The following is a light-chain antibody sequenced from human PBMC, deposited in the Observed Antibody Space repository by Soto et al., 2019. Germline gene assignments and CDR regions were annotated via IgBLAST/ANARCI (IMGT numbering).Light chain of an antibody. CDR2: ENT. J-gene: IGLJ1*01. CDR1: GSNIETNY. CDR3: GTWDSSLSAGV. Sequence: QSVLTQPPSVSAAPGQKVIVSCSESGSNIETNYVSWYRQLPGTAPQLLIYENTLRPSGIPDRFSGSKSGTSATLGITGLQAGDEADYYCGTWDSSLSAGVFGTGTKVTVL. V-gene: IGLV1-51*02.